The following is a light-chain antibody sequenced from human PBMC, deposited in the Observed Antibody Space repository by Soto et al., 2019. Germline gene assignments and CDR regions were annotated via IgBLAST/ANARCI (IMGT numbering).Light chain of an antibody. V-gene: IGKV3-20*01. CDR2: GAS. Sequence: EIVLTQSPATLSLSPGERATLSCRASQSFSSSYLAWYQQKPGQAPRLLIYGASSRATGISDRFSGSGSGTDFTLTISRLEPEDFAVYYCQQYGSAPPTFGQGTKVDI. CDR3: QQYGSAPPT. J-gene: IGKJ1*01. CDR1: QSFSSSY.